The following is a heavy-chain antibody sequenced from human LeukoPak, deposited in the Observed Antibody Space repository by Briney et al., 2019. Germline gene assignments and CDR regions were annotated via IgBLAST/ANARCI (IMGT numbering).Heavy chain of an antibody. V-gene: IGHV3-21*01. CDR3: ARVLAYCSSSVDY. J-gene: IGHJ4*02. CDR1: GFTFSSYS. Sequence: PGGSLRLSCAASGFTFSSYSMNWVRQAPGKGLEWVSSISSSSSYIYYADSVKGRFTISRDNAKNSLYLQMNSLRAEDTAVYYCARVLAYCSSSVDYWGQGTLVTVSS. D-gene: IGHD6-6*01. CDR2: ISSSSSYI.